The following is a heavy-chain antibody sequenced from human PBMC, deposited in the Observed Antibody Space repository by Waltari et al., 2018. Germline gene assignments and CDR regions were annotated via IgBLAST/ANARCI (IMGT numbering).Heavy chain of an antibody. CDR3: ARHLYSIDYLELGN. Sequence: EVHLLESGGGLAQPGGSLRLSCAASGLNFNSIAMSWVRQAPGKGLEWVSGISDSGVITKYADSVKGRFTVSRDNSKNTVFLQLNSLRAEDTAIYYCARHLYSIDYLELGNWGQGTLVTVSS. V-gene: IGHV3-23*01. CDR2: ISDSGVIT. J-gene: IGHJ4*02. D-gene: IGHD3-22*01. CDR1: GLNFNSIA.